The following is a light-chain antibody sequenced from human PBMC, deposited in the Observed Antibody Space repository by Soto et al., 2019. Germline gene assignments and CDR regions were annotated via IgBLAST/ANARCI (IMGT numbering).Light chain of an antibody. CDR3: QSYDSSLSAYV. Sequence: QAVVTQPPSVSGAPGQRVTLSCTGSSSNIGAGYDAHWYQHLPGTAPKLLIYYNSNRPSGVPDRFSGSKSDTSASLAITGLQAEDEADYYCQSYDSSLSAYVFGTGTQLTVL. CDR1: SSNIGAGYD. V-gene: IGLV1-40*01. CDR2: YNS. J-gene: IGLJ1*01.